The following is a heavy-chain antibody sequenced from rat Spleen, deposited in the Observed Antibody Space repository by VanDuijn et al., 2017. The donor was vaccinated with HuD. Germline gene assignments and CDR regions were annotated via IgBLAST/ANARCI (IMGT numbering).Heavy chain of an antibody. Sequence: EVQLVESGGGLVQPGRSLKLSCAASGFTFSNYDMAWVRQAPTKGLEWVASISTGGRRNYYRDSVKGRFTISRDNAKSSLYLQMDSLRSEDTATYYCTTDLFDYWGQGVMVTVSS. J-gene: IGHJ2*01. CDR2: ISTGGRRN. CDR1: GFTFSNYD. CDR3: TTDLFDY. V-gene: IGHV5S23*01.